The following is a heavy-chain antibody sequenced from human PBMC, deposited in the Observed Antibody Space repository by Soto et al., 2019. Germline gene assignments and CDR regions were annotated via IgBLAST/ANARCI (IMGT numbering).Heavy chain of an antibody. J-gene: IGHJ4*02. CDR3: ARGYESSRRYLPLLDY. D-gene: IGHD3-22*01. CDR2: ISHSGST. V-gene: IGHV4-34*01. CDR1: SGSFSGYY. Sequence: QVQLQQWGAGLLKPSVTLSPRCVVNSGSFSGYYWTWIRQTPGKGLEWIGEISHSGSTNYNPSLMSRVTMSADTSKKQFSLRLSSVTAADTALYFCARGYESSRRYLPLLDYWGQGTLVTVSS.